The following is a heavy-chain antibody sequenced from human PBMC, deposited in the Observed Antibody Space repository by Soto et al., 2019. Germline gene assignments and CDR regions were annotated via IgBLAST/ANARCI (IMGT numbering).Heavy chain of an antibody. CDR1: GFTFSGYS. Sequence: EVQLVESGGGLVKPGGSLRLSCVAPGFTFSGYSINWVRQAPGKGLEWVSYISGPSIYIYYADSVKGRFTISRDNAKSAVYLQMNSLRVEDTAVYYCARGFRNGFNVWGQGTTVSVSS. D-gene: IGHD2-8*01. J-gene: IGHJ6*02. V-gene: IGHV3-21*01. CDR3: ARGFRNGFNV. CDR2: ISGPSIYI.